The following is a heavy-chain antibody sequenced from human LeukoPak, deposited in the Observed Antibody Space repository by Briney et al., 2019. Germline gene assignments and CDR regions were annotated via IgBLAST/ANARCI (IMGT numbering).Heavy chain of an antibody. CDR1: GFTFSSYS. Sequence: PGGSLRLSCAASGFTFSSYSMNWVRQAPGKGLEWVSSISSSSSYIYYADSVKGRFTISRDNAKNSLYLQMNSLRAEDTDVYYCARDSLYDFWSVPPDYWGQGTLVTVSS. CDR2: ISSSSSYI. CDR3: ARDSLYDFWSVPPDY. D-gene: IGHD3-3*01. J-gene: IGHJ4*02. V-gene: IGHV3-21*01.